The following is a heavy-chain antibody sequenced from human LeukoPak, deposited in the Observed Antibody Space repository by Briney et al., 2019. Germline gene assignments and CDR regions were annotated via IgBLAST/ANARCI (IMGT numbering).Heavy chain of an antibody. CDR2: IKHDGTET. V-gene: IGHV3-7*04. CDR3: ATDRDGYRKNWYRFHY. D-gene: IGHD5-24*01. Sequence: PGGSLRLSCAASEFIFRNYWMIWVRQAPGKGLEWVANIKHDGTETNYVDSVKGRFTISRDNAKKSLYLQMNSLRAEDSAVYYCATDRDGYRKNWYRFHYWGQGTRVAVPS. J-gene: IGHJ4*02. CDR1: EFIFRNYW.